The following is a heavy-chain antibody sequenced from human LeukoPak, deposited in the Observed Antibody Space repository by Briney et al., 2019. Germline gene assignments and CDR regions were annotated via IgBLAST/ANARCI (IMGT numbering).Heavy chain of an antibody. Sequence: GGSLRLSCAASGFTFSSYALTWVRQAPGTGLEWVSAISASGGTTYYADSVKGQFTISRDNSKSTLYLQMNSLRAEDTAVYYCAKADGWYCSGGSSYPPYFDYWGQGTLVTVSS. CDR1: GFTFSSYA. CDR2: ISASGGTT. V-gene: IGHV3-23*01. D-gene: IGHD2-15*01. J-gene: IGHJ4*02. CDR3: AKADGWYCSGGSSYPPYFDY.